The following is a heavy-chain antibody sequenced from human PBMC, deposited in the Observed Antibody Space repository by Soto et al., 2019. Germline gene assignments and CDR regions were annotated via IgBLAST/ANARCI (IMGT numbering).Heavy chain of an antibody. V-gene: IGHV1-69*06. J-gene: IGHJ3*02. Sequence: SVKVSCTASGGTFSSYAISWVRQAPGKGLEWMGGIIPIFGTANYAQKFQGRVTITADKSTSTAYRELSSLRSEDTAPYYCARGRWIQFVSAFDIWGQGTMVAVSS. CDR1: GGTFSSYA. CDR2: IIPIFGTA. D-gene: IGHD5-18*01. CDR3: ARGRWIQFVSAFDI.